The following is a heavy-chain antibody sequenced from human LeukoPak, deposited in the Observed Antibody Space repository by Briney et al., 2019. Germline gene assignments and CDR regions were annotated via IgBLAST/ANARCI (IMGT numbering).Heavy chain of an antibody. J-gene: IGHJ4*02. Sequence: PSETLSLTCAVYGGSFSGYYWSWIRQLPGKGLEWIGEINHSGSTNYNPSLKSRVTISVDTSKNQFSLKLSSVTAADTAVYYCARGIGYYGSGDYWGQGTLVTVSS. D-gene: IGHD3-10*01. CDR2: INHSGST. CDR3: ARGIGYYGSGDY. V-gene: IGHV4-34*01. CDR1: GGSFSGYY.